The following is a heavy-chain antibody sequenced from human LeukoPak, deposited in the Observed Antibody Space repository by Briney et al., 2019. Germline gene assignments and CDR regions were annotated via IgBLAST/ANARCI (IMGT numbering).Heavy chain of an antibody. D-gene: IGHD3-3*01. CDR2: INHSGST. CDR1: GGSISSGGYY. Sequence: SETLSLTCAVSGGSISSGGYYWSWIRQPPGKGLEWIGEINHSGSTNYNPSLKSRVTISVDTSKNQFSLKLSSVTAADTAVYYCARTPYDFWSGYYKNWGQGTLVTVSS. V-gene: IGHV4-39*07. CDR3: ARTPYDFWSGYYKN. J-gene: IGHJ4*02.